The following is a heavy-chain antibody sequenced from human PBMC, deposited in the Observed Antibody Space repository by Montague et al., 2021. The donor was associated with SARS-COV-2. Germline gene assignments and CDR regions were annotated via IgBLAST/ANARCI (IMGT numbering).Heavy chain of an antibody. D-gene: IGHD1-26*01. J-gene: IGHJ4*02. CDR3: ARVKVGATNLIYSDY. CDR2: IYYTGRT. V-gene: IGHV4-31*03. CDR1: GGSISSGGYY. Sequence: TLSLTCSVSGGSISSGGYYWSWIRHHPGKGLEWIGYIYYTGRTYYNPSPKSRVSMSVDTSNNQFSLSLSSLTAADTAVFYCARVKVGATNLIYSDYWGQGTLVTVSS.